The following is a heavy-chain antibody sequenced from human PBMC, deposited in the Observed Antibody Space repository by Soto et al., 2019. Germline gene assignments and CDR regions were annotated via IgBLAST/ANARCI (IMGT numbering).Heavy chain of an antibody. D-gene: IGHD3-3*01. CDR2: ISYDGSNK. V-gene: IGHV3-30*18. J-gene: IGHJ4*02. Sequence: PGGSLRLSCAASGFTFSSYGMHWVRQAPGKGLEWVAVISYDGSNKYYADSVKGRFTISRDNSKNTLYLQMNSLRAEDTAVYYCAKDPSYDFWSGYYSNWGQGTLVTVSS. CDR1: GFTFSSYG. CDR3: AKDPSYDFWSGYYSN.